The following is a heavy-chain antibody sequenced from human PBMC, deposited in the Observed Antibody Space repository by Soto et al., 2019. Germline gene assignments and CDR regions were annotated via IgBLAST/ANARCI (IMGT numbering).Heavy chain of an antibody. D-gene: IGHD2-21*02. CDR3: ARVGHVVVVTAALDY. CDR2: VNPSGGHT. Sequence: QVQLMQSGAEVKKPGASVKVSCKASGDTSTDYYIHWVRQAHGQGLEWMGTVNPSGGHTTYAQHLLGRVTMTRDPSTSTLYIELTSLTPDATAIYYCARVGHVVVVTAALDYCGQGTLVTVSS. J-gene: IGHJ4*02. V-gene: IGHV1-46*01. CDR1: GDTSTDYY.